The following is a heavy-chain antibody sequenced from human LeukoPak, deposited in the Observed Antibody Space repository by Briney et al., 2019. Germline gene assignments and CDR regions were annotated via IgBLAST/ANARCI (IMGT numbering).Heavy chain of an antibody. CDR3: ARDRRVGTSCYSS. CDR1: GGTFSSYT. D-gene: IGHD2-2*02. Sequence: ASVKASCKASGGTFSSYTIGWVRQAPGQGLEWMGRIIPILGIANYAQKFQGRVTITADKSTSTAYMELSSLRSEDTAVYYCARDRRVGTSCYSSWGQGTLVTVSS. J-gene: IGHJ4*02. CDR2: IIPILGIA. V-gene: IGHV1-69*04.